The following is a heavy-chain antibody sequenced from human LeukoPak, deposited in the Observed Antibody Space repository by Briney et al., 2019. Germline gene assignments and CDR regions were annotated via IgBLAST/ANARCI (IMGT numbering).Heavy chain of an antibody. V-gene: IGHV1-2*02. D-gene: IGHD5-18*01. J-gene: IGHJ4*02. Sequence: GASVTVSCKASAFSLSGFYIHWVRQAPGQGLEWMGWTKPNSGGTNYADNFEGRVTMTRDTSTNTAFMELSKLTSDDTAVYYCTRARREEGYAYGADFFDSWGQGTLIIVS. CDR3: TRARREEGYAYGADFFDS. CDR2: TKPNSGGT. CDR1: AFSLSGFY.